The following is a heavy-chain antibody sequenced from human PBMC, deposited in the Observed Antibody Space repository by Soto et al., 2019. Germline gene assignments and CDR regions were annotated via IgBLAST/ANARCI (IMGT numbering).Heavy chain of an antibody. Sequence: QVQLQQWGAGLLKPSETLSLTCAVYGGSYSGYYWSWIRQPPGKGLEWIGEINHSGSTNYNPSLKSRVTISVDTSKNQFSLKLSSVTAADTAVYYCARGPIQTGTTEPASSAAHYFDYWGQGTLVTVSS. CDR1: GGSYSGYY. CDR3: ARGPIQTGTTEPASSAAHYFDY. D-gene: IGHD1-1*01. V-gene: IGHV4-34*01. CDR2: INHSGST. J-gene: IGHJ4*02.